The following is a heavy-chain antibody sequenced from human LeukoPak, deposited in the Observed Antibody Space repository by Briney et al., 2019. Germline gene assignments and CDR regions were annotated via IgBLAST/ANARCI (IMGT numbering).Heavy chain of an antibody. CDR2: ISSTSSTI. CDR1: GFTFSSYS. J-gene: IGHJ4*02. V-gene: IGHV3-48*04. CDR3: ARDYPYSSGWYYFDY. Sequence: GGSLRLSCAASGFTFSSYSMNWVRQAPGKGLEWVSYISSTSSTIYYADSVKGRFTISRDNAKNSLYLQMNSLRAEDTAVYYCARDYPYSSGWYYFDYWGQGTLVTVSS. D-gene: IGHD6-19*01.